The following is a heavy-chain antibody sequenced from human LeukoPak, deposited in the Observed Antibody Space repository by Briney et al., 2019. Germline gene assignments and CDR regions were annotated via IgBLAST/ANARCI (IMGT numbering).Heavy chain of an antibody. D-gene: IGHD1-7*01. Sequence: GGSLRLSCTASGFTFGDYAMSWVRQAPGKGLGWVGFIRSKAYGGTTEYAASVKGRFTISRDDSKSIAYLQMNSLKTEDTAVYYCTRDLSYNWNYVSFDYWGQGTLVTVSS. CDR3: TRDLSYNWNYVSFDY. V-gene: IGHV3-49*04. J-gene: IGHJ4*02. CDR1: GFTFGDYA. CDR2: IRSKAYGGTT.